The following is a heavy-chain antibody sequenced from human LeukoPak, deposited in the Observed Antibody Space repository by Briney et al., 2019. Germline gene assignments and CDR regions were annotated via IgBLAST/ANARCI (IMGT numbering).Heavy chain of an antibody. CDR1: GGSISSSSDY. D-gene: IGHD2-15*01. CDR2: INYSGST. J-gene: IGHJ3*02. Sequence: SETLSLTCSVSGGSISSSSDYWDWIRQPPGKGLEWIGSINYSGSTYYNPSLKSRVTISVDTSKNQFPLKLISVTAADTAVYYCAREEAAHDAFDIWGQGTMVTVSS. V-gene: IGHV4-39*06. CDR3: AREEAAHDAFDI.